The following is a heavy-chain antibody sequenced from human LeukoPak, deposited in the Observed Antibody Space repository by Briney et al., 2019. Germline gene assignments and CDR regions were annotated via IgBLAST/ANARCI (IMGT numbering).Heavy chain of an antibody. D-gene: IGHD3-16*02. V-gene: IGHV4-34*01. Sequence: SETLSLTCAVYGGSFSGYYWSWIRQPPGKGLEWIGEINHSGSTNYNPSLKSRVTISVDTSKNQFSLKLSSVTAADTAVYYCARRSSRYYDYVWGSYRTGSNFDYWGQGNLATVSS. CDR3: ARRSSRYYDYVWGSYRTGSNFDY. CDR2: INHSGST. CDR1: GGSFSGYY. J-gene: IGHJ4*02.